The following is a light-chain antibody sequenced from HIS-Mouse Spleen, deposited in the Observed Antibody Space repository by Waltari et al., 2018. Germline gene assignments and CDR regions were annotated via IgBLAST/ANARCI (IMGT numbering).Light chain of an antibody. CDR3: YSTDSSGNHRV. CDR2: EDS. Sequence: SYELTQPPSVSVSPGQTARITCSGDALPNKYAYWYQQKSGQAPVLVIYEDSKRPPGTPERFSGSSSGTMATLTISGAQVEDEADYYCYSTDSSGNHRVFGGGTKLTVL. V-gene: IGLV3-10*01. CDR1: ALPNKY. J-gene: IGLJ2*01.